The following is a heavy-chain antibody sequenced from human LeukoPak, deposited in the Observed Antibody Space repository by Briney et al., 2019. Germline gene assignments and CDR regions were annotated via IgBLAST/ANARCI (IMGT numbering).Heavy chain of an antibody. J-gene: IGHJ6*03. CDR1: GGSISSYY. CDR3: ARAASYYYYYMDV. CDR2: IYYSGST. Sequence: SETLSLTCTVSGGSISSYYWSWIRQPPGKGLEWIGYIYYSGSTNYNPSLKSRVTISVDTSKNQFSLKLSSVTAADTAVYYCARAASYYYYYMDVWGKGTTVTVSS. V-gene: IGHV4-59*01.